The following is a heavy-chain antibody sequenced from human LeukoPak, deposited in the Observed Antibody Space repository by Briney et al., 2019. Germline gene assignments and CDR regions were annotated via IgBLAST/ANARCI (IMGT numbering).Heavy chain of an antibody. J-gene: IGHJ5*02. CDR2: INSDGSGT. D-gene: IGHD3-9*01. Sequence: SGGSLRLSRAASGFTFSSYWMHWVRRAPGKGLVWVSRINSDGSGTSYADSVKGRFTISRDNAKNTLYLQMDSLRDEDTAVYYCAKDPGRGMTGYTGNWFDPWGQGTLVIVSS. V-gene: IGHV3-74*01. CDR1: GFTFSSYW. CDR3: AKDPGRGMTGYTGNWFDP.